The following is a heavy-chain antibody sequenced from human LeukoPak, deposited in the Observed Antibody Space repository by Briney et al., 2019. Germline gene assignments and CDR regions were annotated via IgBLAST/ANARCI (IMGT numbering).Heavy chain of an antibody. CDR1: GFTFSSYS. J-gene: IGHJ4*02. Sequence: GGSLRLSCAASGFTFSSYSMNWVRQAPGKGLEWVSYISSSGSTIYYADSVKGRFTISRDNAKNSLYLQMNSLRAEDTAVYYCARDGSGITIFGVVIPPDYWGQGTLVTVSS. CDR2: ISSSGSTI. CDR3: ARDGSGITIFGVVIPPDY. D-gene: IGHD3-3*01. V-gene: IGHV3-48*04.